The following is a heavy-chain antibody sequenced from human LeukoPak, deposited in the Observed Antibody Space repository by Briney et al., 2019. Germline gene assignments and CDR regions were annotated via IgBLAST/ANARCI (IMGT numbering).Heavy chain of an antibody. J-gene: IGHJ4*02. CDR3: ARDCEVGELLGICY. D-gene: IGHD3-10*01. CDR2: INPNSGGT. CDR1: GYTFTAYY. V-gene: IGHV1-2*02. Sequence: RASVKVSCKASGYTFTAYYIHWVRQAPGQGLEWMGWINPNSGGTNYAQKFQGRVTMTRDTSISTAYMELSRLRSDDTAVYYCARDCEVGELLGICYWGQGTLVTVSS.